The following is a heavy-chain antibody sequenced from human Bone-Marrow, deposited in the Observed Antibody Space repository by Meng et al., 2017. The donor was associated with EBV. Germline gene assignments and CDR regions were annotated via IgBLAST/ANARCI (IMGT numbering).Heavy chain of an antibody. V-gene: IGHV2-5*02. D-gene: IGHD1-26*01. CDR1: GFSLSTSGVG. Sequence: IPLKVAGPTLVKPTQTLTLTCTLSGFSLSTSGVGVGWIRQPPGKAPEWLALIYWDEDKRYSPPLKSRLTITKDTSKNQVVLRMTNMDPVDTATYYCAHRRVGASFFDYWGQGTLVTVSS. J-gene: IGHJ4*02. CDR2: IYWDEDK. CDR3: AHRRVGASFFDY.